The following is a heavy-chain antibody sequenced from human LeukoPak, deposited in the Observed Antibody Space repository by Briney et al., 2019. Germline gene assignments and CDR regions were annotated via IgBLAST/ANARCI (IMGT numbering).Heavy chain of an antibody. CDR1: GGSISSGSYY. D-gene: IGHD1-7*01. Sequence: PSETLSLTCTVSGGSISSGSYYWSWIPQPAGKGLEWIGRIYTSGSTNYNPSLKSRVTISVDTSKNQFSLKLSSVTAADTAVYYCAGGAWNYYYWGQGTLVTVSS. CDR2: IYTSGST. CDR3: AGGAWNYYY. J-gene: IGHJ4*02. V-gene: IGHV4-61*02.